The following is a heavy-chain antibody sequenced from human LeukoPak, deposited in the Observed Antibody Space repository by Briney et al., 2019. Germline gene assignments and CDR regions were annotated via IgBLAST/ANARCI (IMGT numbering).Heavy chain of an antibody. Sequence: ASVKVSCKASGGTFSRYSISWVRQAPGHGLEWIGGIIPFFRTANYAREFQGRVTITTDESTSTAYMELSSLRSDDTAVYYCARDRLRYSSSLNWFDPWGQGTLVTVSS. CDR2: IIPFFRTA. CDR1: GGTFSRYS. D-gene: IGHD6-13*01. CDR3: ARDRLRYSSSLNWFDP. J-gene: IGHJ5*02. V-gene: IGHV1-69*05.